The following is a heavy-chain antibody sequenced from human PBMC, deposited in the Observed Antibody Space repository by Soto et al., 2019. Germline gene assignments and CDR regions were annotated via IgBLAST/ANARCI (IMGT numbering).Heavy chain of an antibody. D-gene: IGHD6-19*01. CDR1: GFSLSTSGVG. Sequence: QITLKESGPTLVKPTQTLTLTCTFSGFSLSTSGVGVGWIRQPPGKALEWLALIYWDDDKRYSPSLKSRLTITKDTSKNQVVLTMTNMDPVDTATYYCAHIYSSGWYGSSYYFDYWGQGTLVTVSS. J-gene: IGHJ4*02. CDR2: IYWDDDK. V-gene: IGHV2-5*02. CDR3: AHIYSSGWYGSSYYFDY.